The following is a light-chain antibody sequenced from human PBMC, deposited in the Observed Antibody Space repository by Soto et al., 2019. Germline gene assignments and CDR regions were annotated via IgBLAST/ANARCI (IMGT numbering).Light chain of an antibody. J-gene: IGLJ1*01. CDR2: GVS. Sequence: QSVLTQPASVSGSPGQSITISCTGTSSDVGGYKFVSWYQQHPGKAPKFIIYGVSIRPSGVSNRFSGSKSGNTASLTISGLQAEDEADYYCSSYTSGSHYVFGTGTKVTVL. CDR1: SSDVGGYKF. CDR3: SSYTSGSHYV. V-gene: IGLV2-14*01.